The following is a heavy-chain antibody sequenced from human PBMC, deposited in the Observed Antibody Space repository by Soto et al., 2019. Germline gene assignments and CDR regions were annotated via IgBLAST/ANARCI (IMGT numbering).Heavy chain of an antibody. CDR1: GFSFSSYG. CDR2: ISSGGRNK. CDR3: AKDGEHFANSAYCDY. Sequence: GGSLRLSCAASGFSFSSYGMHWVRQAPGKGLEWVAIISSGGRNKYYADSVKGRFTISRDNSKHTLHLEMNSLRAEDTAVYFCAKDGEHFANSAYCDYWGQGTRVTVSS. V-gene: IGHV3-30*18. J-gene: IGHJ4*02. D-gene: IGHD3-22*01.